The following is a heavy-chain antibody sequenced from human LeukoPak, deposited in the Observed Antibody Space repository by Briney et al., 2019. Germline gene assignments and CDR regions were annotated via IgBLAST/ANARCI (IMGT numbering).Heavy chain of an antibody. CDR2: IDHSGST. J-gene: IGHJ4*02. CDR3: ARGRKGGSAL. Sequence: PSETLSITCDVYGGSFSGFYWNWIRQPPGKGLEWIGEIDHSGSTNYSPSLKSRVTISVDKANNQFSLKLSSVTAADTAFYYCARGRKGGSALWGQGTLVTVSS. CDR1: GGSFSGFY. D-gene: IGHD3-10*01. V-gene: IGHV4-34*01.